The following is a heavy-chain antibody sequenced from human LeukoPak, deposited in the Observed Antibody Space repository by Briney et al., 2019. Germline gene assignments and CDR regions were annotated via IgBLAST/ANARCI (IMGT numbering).Heavy chain of an antibody. CDR3: ANEFSGTYRYFDY. CDR2: ISSSTTNT. J-gene: IGHJ4*02. V-gene: IGHV3-23*01. CDR1: GFTFSNYA. D-gene: IGHD1-26*01. Sequence: GGSLRLSCAASGFTFSNYAMSWVRQAPGKGLEWVSSISSSTTNTYYADSVMGRFTISRDNSKNTLYLQMNSPRVEDTAVYYCANEFSGTYRYFDYWGQGTLVTVSS.